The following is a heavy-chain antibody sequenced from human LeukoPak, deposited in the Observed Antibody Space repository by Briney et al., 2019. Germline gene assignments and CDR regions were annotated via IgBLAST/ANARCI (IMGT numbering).Heavy chain of an antibody. D-gene: IGHD2-2*01. Sequence: ETLSLTCTVSGGSISSGDYYWSWIRQPPGKGLEWIGEINHSGSTNYNPSLKSRVTISVDTSKNQFSLKLSSVTAADTAVYYCAIYCSSTSCYLRGYWFDPWGQGTLVTVSS. J-gene: IGHJ5*02. V-gene: IGHV4-39*07. CDR1: GGSISSGDYY. CDR2: INHSGST. CDR3: AIYCSSTSCYLRGYWFDP.